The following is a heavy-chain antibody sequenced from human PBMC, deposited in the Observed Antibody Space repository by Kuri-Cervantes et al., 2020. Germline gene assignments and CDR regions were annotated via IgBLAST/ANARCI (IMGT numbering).Heavy chain of an antibody. CDR1: GFIFEDFA. Sequence: GGSLRLSCAASGFIFEDFAMHWVRQAPGKGPEWVSGISWNSDAGYAGSVKGRFTISRDNAKNSLYLQMNSLRAEDTALYYCAKAEDDSSGYYSYWGQGTLVTVSS. CDR2: ISWNSDA. D-gene: IGHD3-22*01. V-gene: IGHV3-9*01. CDR3: AKAEDDSSGYYSY. J-gene: IGHJ4*02.